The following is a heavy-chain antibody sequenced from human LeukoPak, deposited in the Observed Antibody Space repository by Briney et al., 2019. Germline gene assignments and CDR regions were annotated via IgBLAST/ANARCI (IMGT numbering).Heavy chain of an antibody. CDR3: ARGGYNWNYGVDY. CDR2: ISGSGGST. Sequence: GGSLRLSCAASGFTFSSYAMSWVRQAPGKGLEWVSAISGSGGSTYYADSVRGRFTISRDNSKNSLYLQMNSLRTEDTALYYCARGGYNWNYGVDYWGQGTLVTVSS. V-gene: IGHV3-23*01. J-gene: IGHJ4*02. D-gene: IGHD1-7*01. CDR1: GFTFSSYA.